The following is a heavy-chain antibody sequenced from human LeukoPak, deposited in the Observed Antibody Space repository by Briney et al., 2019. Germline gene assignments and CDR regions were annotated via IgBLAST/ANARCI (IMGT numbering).Heavy chain of an antibody. J-gene: IGHJ4*02. CDR2: IKSKTDGGTT. Sequence: SWIRQAPGKGLEWVGHIKSKTDGGTTDYAAPVKGRFTISRDDSKNTLFLQMNSLKTEDTAVYYCTLPWGSGSYYDYWGQGTLVTVSS. CDR3: TLPWGSGSYYDY. V-gene: IGHV3-15*01. D-gene: IGHD3-10*01.